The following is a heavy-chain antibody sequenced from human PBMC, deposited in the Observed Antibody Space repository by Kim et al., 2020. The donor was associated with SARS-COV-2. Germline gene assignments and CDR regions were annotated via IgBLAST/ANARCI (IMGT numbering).Heavy chain of an antibody. CDR3: ARGYYAAGEVDWWFDP. V-gene: IGHV3-30*01. J-gene: IGHJ5*02. Sequence: VKGRFTISRDTSKNTLYLQMNSLRAEDTAMYYCARGYYAAGEVDWWFDPWGQGTLVTVSS. D-gene: IGHD3-10*01.